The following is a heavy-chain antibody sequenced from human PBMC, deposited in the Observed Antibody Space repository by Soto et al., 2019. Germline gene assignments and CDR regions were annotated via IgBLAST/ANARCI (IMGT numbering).Heavy chain of an antibody. Sequence: ASVKVSCKASGYTFTSYGISWVRQAPGQGLEWMGWISAYNGNTNYAQKLQGRVTMTTDTSTSTAYMELRSLRSDGTAVYYCARVSGRCVTIFGVPCDRSMDVWGKGTTVTVSS. CDR1: GYTFTSYG. V-gene: IGHV1-18*01. CDR3: ARVSGRCVTIFGVPCDRSMDV. D-gene: IGHD3-3*01. CDR2: ISAYNGNT. J-gene: IGHJ6*03.